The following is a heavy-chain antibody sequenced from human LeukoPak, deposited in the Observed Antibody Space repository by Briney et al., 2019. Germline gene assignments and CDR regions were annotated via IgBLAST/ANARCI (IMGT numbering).Heavy chain of an antibody. CDR3: ARTSPDWKVYAFDI. D-gene: IGHD1-1*01. CDR2: ISSSGDTI. V-gene: IGHV3-48*02. CDR1: GFTFSSYS. J-gene: IGHJ3*02. Sequence: PGGSLRLSCAVSGFTFSSYSMNWVRQAPGKGLEWVSYISSSGDTIYYADSVKGRFTLSRDNAKSSLYLQMNSLRDEETAVYFCARTSPDWKVYAFDIWGQGTMVTVSS.